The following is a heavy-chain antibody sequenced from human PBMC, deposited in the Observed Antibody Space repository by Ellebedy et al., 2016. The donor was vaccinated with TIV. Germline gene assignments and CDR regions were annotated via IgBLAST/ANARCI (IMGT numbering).Heavy chain of an antibody. CDR3: ARDLRAAAGTGASGMDV. CDR1: GYTFTSYG. D-gene: IGHD6-13*01. V-gene: IGHV1-18*01. J-gene: IGHJ6*02. Sequence: ASVKDSCXASGYTFTSYGISWVRQAPGQGLEWMGWISAYNGNTNYAQKLQGRVTMTTDTSTSTAYMELRSLRSDDTAVYYCARDLRAAAGTGASGMDVWGQGTTVTVSS. CDR2: ISAYNGNT.